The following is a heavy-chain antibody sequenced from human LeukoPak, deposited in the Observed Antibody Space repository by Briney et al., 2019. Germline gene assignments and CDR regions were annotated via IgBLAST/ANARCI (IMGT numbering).Heavy chain of an antibody. CDR2: SDPEDGET. V-gene: IGHV1-24*01. CDR3: ATTPLGYYDSSGYYFDY. Sequence: ASVKVSCKVSGYTLTELSMHWVRQAPGKGLEWMGGSDPEDGETIYAQKFQGRVTMTEDTSTDTAYMELSSLRSEDTAVYYCATTPLGYYDSSGYYFDYWGQGTLVTVSS. CDR1: GYTLTELS. J-gene: IGHJ4*02. D-gene: IGHD3-22*01.